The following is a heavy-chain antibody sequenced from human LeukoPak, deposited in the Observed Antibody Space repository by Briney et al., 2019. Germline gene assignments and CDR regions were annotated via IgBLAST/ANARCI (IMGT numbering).Heavy chain of an antibody. CDR2: IIPIFGTA. CDR1: GGTFSSYA. Sequence: VASVKVSCKASGGTFSSYAISRVRQAPGQGLEWMGGIIPIFGTANYAQTFQGRVTITADESTSTAYMELSSLRSEDTAVYYCASRLTYYYDSSGYWSLDYWGQGTLVTVSS. CDR3: ASRLTYYYDSSGYWSLDY. V-gene: IGHV1-69*13. J-gene: IGHJ4*02. D-gene: IGHD3-22*01.